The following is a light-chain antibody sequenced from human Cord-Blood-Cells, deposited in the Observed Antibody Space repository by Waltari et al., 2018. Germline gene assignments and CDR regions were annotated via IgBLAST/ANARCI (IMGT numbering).Light chain of an antibody. V-gene: IGKV1-5*03. CDR1: QSISSW. Sequence: DIQMTQSPSTLSASVGDRVTITSRASQSISSWLAWYQQKPGKAPKLLIYKASSLESGVPSRFSGSGSETEFTLTISSLQHDDFATYYCQQYNSYSRTFGQGTKVEIK. CDR2: KAS. J-gene: IGKJ1*01. CDR3: QQYNSYSRT.